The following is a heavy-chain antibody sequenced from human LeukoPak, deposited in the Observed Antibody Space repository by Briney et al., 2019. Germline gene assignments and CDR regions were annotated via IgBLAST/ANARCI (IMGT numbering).Heavy chain of an antibody. D-gene: IGHD2-15*01. CDR3: ARSGRYCAGGSCYYYYGMDV. V-gene: IGHV3-66*01. CDR1: GFTVSSDY. J-gene: IGHJ6*02. Sequence: GGSLRLSCAASGFTVSSDYMTWVRQAPGKGLEWVSVIYTGGTPYYADSVKGRFTISRDNSKNTLYLQRNSLRAEDTAVYYCARSGRYCAGGSCYYYYGMDVWGQGTTVTVS. CDR2: IYTGGTP.